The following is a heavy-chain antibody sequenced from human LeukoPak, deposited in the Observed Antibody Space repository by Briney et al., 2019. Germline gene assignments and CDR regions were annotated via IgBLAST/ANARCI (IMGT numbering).Heavy chain of an antibody. CDR1: GYTFTSYY. J-gene: IGHJ4*02. CDR3: ATLTSGIGMTGTTDY. V-gene: IGHV1-46*01. Sequence: GASVKVSCKASGYTFTSYYMHWVRQAPGQGLEWMGIINPSGGSTSYAQKFQGRVTMTRDTSTSTVYMELSSLRSEDTAVYYCATLTSGIGMTGTTDYWGQGTLVTVSS. CDR2: INPSGGST. D-gene: IGHD6-19*01.